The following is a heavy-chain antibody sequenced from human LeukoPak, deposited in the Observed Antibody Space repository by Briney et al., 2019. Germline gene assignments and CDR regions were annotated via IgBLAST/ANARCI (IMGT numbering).Heavy chain of an antibody. Sequence: ASVKVSCKASGYTFTSYAMHWVRQAPGQRLEWMGWINAGNGNTKYSQKFQGRVTITRDTSASTAYMELNSLRSEDTAVYYCAQLGSYDFWSGSGVDAFDIWGQGTMVTVSS. D-gene: IGHD3-3*01. CDR2: INAGNGNT. J-gene: IGHJ3*02. CDR1: GYTFTSYA. CDR3: AQLGSYDFWSGSGVDAFDI. V-gene: IGHV1-3*01.